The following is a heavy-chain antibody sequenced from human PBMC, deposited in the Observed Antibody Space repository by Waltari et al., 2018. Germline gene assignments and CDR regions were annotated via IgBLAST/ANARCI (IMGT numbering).Heavy chain of an antibody. D-gene: IGHD6-6*01. CDR1: GGSISSYY. J-gene: IGHJ4*02. CDR3: ARGSIAARAPFDY. CDR2: IYYSGST. Sequence: QVQLQESGPGLVKPSETLSLTCTVSGGSISSYYWIWIRQPPGKGLEWIGYIYYSGSTNYNPSLKSRVTISVDTSKNQFSLKLSSVTAADTAVYYCARGSIAARAPFDYWGQGTLVTVSS. V-gene: IGHV4-59*01.